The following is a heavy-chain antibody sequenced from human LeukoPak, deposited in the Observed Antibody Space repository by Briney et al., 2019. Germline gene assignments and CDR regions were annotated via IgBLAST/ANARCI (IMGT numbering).Heavy chain of an antibody. CDR2: ISAYNGNT. V-gene: IGHV1-18*04. CDR3: ARDQMATTQDY. Sequence: ASVKVSCKASGYTLTGYYMHWVRQAPGRGLEWMGWISAYNGNTNYAQKLQGRVTMTTDTPTSTAYMELRSLRSDDTAVYYCARDQMATTQDYWGQGTLVTVSS. J-gene: IGHJ4*02. D-gene: IGHD5-24*01. CDR1: GYTLTGYY.